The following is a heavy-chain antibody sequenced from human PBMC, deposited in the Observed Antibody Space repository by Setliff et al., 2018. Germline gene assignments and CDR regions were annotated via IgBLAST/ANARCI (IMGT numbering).Heavy chain of an antibody. CDR1: GGSLSNYY. CDR3: ARDNRARHYMDV. J-gene: IGHJ6*03. D-gene: IGHD3-10*01. Sequence: NPSETLSLTCTVYGGSLSNYYWSWVRQPPGKGLEWIGRILFSGDTYYNPSLNSRVTISADTSKNQFSLNLSSVTAADTAVYYCARDNRARHYMDVWGKGTTVTVSS. CDR2: ILFSGDT. V-gene: IGHV4-59*12.